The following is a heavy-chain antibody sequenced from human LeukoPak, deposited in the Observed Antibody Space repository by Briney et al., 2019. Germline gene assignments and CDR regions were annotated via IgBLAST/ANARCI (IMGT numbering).Heavy chain of an antibody. CDR2: IKQDGSEK. CDR3: ARYSGVPAAISATPFDY. J-gene: IGHJ4*02. D-gene: IGHD2-2*02. Sequence: GGSLRLSCAASGFTFSSYWMSWVRQAPGKGLEWVANIKQDGSEKYYVDSVKGRFTISRDNAKNSLYLQMNSLRAEDTAVYYCARYSGVPAAISATPFDYWGQGTLVTVSS. V-gene: IGHV3-7*01. CDR1: GFTFSSYW.